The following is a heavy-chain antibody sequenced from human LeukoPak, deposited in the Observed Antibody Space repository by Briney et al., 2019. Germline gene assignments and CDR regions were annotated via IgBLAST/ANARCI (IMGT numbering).Heavy chain of an antibody. V-gene: IGHV4-4*07. CDR1: GGFISSYY. J-gene: IGHJ4*02. CDR2: IYTSGST. D-gene: IGHD2-2*01. Sequence: SETLSLTCTVSGGFISSYYWSWIRQSAGKGLEWIGRIYTSGSTNYNPSLKSRVTMSVDTSKHQFSLKLSSVIAADTAVYYCARDVVTTTGDYFDYWGQGTLVTVSS. CDR3: ARDVVTTTGDYFDY.